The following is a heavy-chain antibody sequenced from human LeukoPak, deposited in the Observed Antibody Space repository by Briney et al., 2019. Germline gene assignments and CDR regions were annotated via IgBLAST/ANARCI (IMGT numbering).Heavy chain of an antibody. V-gene: IGHV3-53*01. D-gene: IGHD5-24*01. CDR2: IYSDDAT. CDR1: GFTVGSGR. Sequence: PGGSLRLSCAASGFTVGSGRRMSWVRQAPGEGLEWISTIYSDDATNYGDSVKGRFTISRDNSRNTLDLQMNSLRVEDTAVYYCAKDWRRWQTLYAFDIWGQGTMVTVSS. J-gene: IGHJ3*02. CDR3: AKDWRRWQTLYAFDI.